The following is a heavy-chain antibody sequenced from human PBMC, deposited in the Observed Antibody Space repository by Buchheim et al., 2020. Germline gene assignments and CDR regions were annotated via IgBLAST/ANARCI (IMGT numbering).Heavy chain of an antibody. D-gene: IGHD3-22*01. CDR3: ASTTAGDDSSGYYHLAFDY. V-gene: IGHV4-34*01. J-gene: IGHJ4*02. Sequence: QVQLQQWGAGLLKPSETLSLTCAVYGGSFSGYYWSWIRQPPGKGLEWIGEINHSGSTNYNPSPKSRVTISVDTSKNQFSLKLSSVTAADTAVYYCASTTAGDDSSGYYHLAFDYWGQGTL. CDR1: GGSFSGYY. CDR2: INHSGST.